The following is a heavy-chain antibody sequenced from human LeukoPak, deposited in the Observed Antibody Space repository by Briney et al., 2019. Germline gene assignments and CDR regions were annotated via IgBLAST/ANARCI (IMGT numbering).Heavy chain of an antibody. CDR3: ARALRNYYYYYMDV. V-gene: IGHV4-34*01. CDR1: GGSFSGYY. J-gene: IGHJ6*03. CDR2: INHSGST. D-gene: IGHD3-16*01. Sequence: PSETPSLTCAVYGGSFSGYYWSWIRQPPGKGLEWIGEINHSGSTNYNPSLKSRVTISVDTSKNQFSLKLSSVTAADTAVYYCARALRNYYYYYMDVWGKGTTVTVSS.